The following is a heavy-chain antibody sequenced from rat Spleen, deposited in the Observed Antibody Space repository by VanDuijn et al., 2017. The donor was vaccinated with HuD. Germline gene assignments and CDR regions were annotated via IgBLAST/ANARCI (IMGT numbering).Heavy chain of an antibody. J-gene: IGHJ3*01. Sequence: EVQLVESGGGLVQPGRSLKLSCAASGFTFSDFNMAWVRQAPKKGLEWVATISYDGSSTYYRDSVKGRFTISRDNAKSTLYLQMDSLRSEDTATYYCARRDWELGFAYWGQGTLVTVSS. V-gene: IGHV5-7*01. CDR3: ARRDWELGFAY. CDR1: GFTFSDFN. D-gene: IGHD5-1*01. CDR2: ISYDGSST.